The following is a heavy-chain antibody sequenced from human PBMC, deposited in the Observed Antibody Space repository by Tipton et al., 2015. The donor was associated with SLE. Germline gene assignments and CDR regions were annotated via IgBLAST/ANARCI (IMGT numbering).Heavy chain of an antibody. D-gene: IGHD3-9*01. V-gene: IGHV4-61*09. Sequence: TLSLTRTVSGGSITSGSYYWSWIRQTAGKGLEWIGHIYTNGSTNYNPSLRSRLTISVDTSKNQFSLKLNSVTAADTAVYYCATGYFDTLTGYYTVDYWGQGTLVIVSS. CDR3: ATGYFDTLTGYYTVDY. J-gene: IGHJ4*02. CDR2: IYTNGST. CDR1: GGSITSGSYY.